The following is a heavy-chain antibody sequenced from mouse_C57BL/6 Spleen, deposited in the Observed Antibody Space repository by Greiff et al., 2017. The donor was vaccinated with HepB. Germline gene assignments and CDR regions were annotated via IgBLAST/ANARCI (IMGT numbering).Heavy chain of an antibody. CDR1: GYTFTDYY. CDR2: INPYNGGT. Sequence: EVQVVESGPVLVKPGASVKMSCKASGYTFTDYYMNWVKQSHGKSLEWIGVINPYNGGTSYNQKFKGKATLTVDKSSSTAYMELNSLTSEDSAVYYCASKEGYAMDYWGQGTSVTVSS. V-gene: IGHV1-19*01. J-gene: IGHJ4*01. CDR3: ASKEGYAMDY.